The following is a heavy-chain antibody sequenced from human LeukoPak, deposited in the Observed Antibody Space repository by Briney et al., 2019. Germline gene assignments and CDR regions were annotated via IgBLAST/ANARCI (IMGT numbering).Heavy chain of an antibody. CDR1: GFTFSSYS. J-gene: IGHJ4*02. CDR2: IRSSSSYI. D-gene: IGHD6-13*01. CDR3: ARVSRAAAGTEQGYFDY. Sequence: KSGGSLRLSCGASGFTFSSYSMNWVRQAPGKRLEWVSSIRSSSSYIYYADSVKGRFTISRDNAKNSLYLQMNSLRAEDTAVYYCARVSRAAAGTEQGYFDYWGQGTLVTVSS. V-gene: IGHV3-21*01.